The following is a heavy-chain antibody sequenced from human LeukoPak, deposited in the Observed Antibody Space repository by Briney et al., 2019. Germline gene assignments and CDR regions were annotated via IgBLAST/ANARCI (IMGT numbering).Heavy chain of an antibody. V-gene: IGHV1-46*01. D-gene: IGHD1-14*01. J-gene: IGHJ6*02. CDR2: INPSGGST. CDR1: GYTFASYY. Sequence: ASVKVSCKASGYTFASYYMHWVRQAPGQGLEWMGIINPSGGSTSYAQKFQGRVTMTRDTSTSTVYMELSSLRSEDTAVYYCARQPPGYYYGMDVWGQGTTVTVSS. CDR3: ARQPPGYYYGMDV.